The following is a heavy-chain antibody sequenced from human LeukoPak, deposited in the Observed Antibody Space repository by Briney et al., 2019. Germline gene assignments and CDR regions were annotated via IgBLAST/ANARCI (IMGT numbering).Heavy chain of an antibody. D-gene: IGHD4-17*01. Sequence: GRSLRLSCAASGFTFSSYAMHWVRQAPGKGLEWVAVISYDGSNKYYADSVKGRFTISRDNSKNTLYLQMNSLRDEDTAVYYCARDANGDFGDYYGPPISRGWFDPWGQGTLVTVSS. CDR2: ISYDGSNK. V-gene: IGHV3-30*04. CDR3: ARDANGDFGDYYGPPISRGWFDP. J-gene: IGHJ5*02. CDR1: GFTFSSYA.